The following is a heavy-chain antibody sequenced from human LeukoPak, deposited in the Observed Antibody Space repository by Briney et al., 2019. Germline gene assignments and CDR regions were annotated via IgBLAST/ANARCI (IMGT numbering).Heavy chain of an antibody. V-gene: IGHV1-24*01. Sequence: ASVKVSCKVSGYTLTELSMHWVRQAPGKGLEWMGGFDPEDGETIYAQKFQGRVTMTEDTSTDTAYMELSSLRSEDTAVYYCATRSREVRVELYGMEVWGKGTTVTVSS. J-gene: IGHJ6*04. D-gene: IGHD3-10*01. CDR1: GYTLTELS. CDR2: FDPEDGET. CDR3: ATRSREVRVELYGMEV.